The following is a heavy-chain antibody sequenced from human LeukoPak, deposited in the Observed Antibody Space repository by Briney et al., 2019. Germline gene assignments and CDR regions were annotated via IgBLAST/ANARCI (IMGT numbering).Heavy chain of an antibody. D-gene: IGHD3-10*01. CDR2: ISSSGSTI. J-gene: IGHJ4*02. V-gene: IGHV3-48*03. CDR3: AKDPHMVRGVIITSY. CDR1: GFTFSSYE. Sequence: GGSLRLSCAASGFTFSSYEMNWVRQAPGKGLEWVSYISSSGSTIYYADSVKGRFTISRDNAKNSLYLQMNSLRAEDTAVYYCAKDPHMVRGVIITSYWGQGTLVTVSS.